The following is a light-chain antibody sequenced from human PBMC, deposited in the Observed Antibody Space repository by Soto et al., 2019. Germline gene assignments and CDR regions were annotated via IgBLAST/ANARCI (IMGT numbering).Light chain of an antibody. CDR2: GAS. CDR1: QSVSSSY. Sequence: EIVLTQSPGTLSLSPGERATLSCRASQSVSSSYLAWYQQKPGQAPRLLIYGASSRATGIPDRFSGSGSGTDFAGGMGRRGAEGLAVYYCQQYGSSPTFGGGTKVEIK. J-gene: IGKJ4*01. CDR3: QQYGSSPT. V-gene: IGKV3-20*01.